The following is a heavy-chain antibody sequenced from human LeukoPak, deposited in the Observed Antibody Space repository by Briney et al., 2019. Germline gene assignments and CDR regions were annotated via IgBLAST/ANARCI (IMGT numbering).Heavy chain of an antibody. Sequence: ASVKVSCKASGGTFSSYAISWVRQAPGQGLEWMGGIIPIFGTANYARKFQGRVTITGDESTSTAYMELSSLRSEDTAVYYCARWSRGFGELLSYFDYWGQGTLVTVSS. D-gene: IGHD3-10*01. CDR1: GGTFSSYA. J-gene: IGHJ4*02. CDR2: IIPIFGTA. CDR3: ARWSRGFGELLSYFDY. V-gene: IGHV1-69*01.